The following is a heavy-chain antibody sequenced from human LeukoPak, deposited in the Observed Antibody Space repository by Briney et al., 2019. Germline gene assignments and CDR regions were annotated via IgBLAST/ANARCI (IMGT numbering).Heavy chain of an antibody. D-gene: IGHD3-22*01. CDR2: ISSSSSYI. V-gene: IGHV3-21*01. J-gene: IGHJ4*02. CDR3: ARDKYYYDSRMDY. Sequence: PGGSLRLSCAASGFTLSSYSMNWVRQAPGKGLGWVSSISSSSSYIYYADSVKGRFTISRDNAKNSLYLQMNSLRAEDTAVYYCARDKYYYDSRMDYWGQGTLVTVSS. CDR1: GFTLSSYS.